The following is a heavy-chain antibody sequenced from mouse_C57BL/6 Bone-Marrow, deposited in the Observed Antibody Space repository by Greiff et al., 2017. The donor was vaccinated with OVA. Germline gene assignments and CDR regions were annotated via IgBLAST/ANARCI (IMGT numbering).Heavy chain of an antibody. CDR2: IWRGGST. CDR3: AKLTMVTTGPYPMDY. D-gene: IGHD2-2*01. Sequence: VMLVESGPGLVQPSQSLSITCTVSGFSLTSYGVHWVRQSPGKGLEWLGVIWRGGSTDYNAAFMSRLSITKDNSKSQVFFKMNSLQADDTAIYYCAKLTMVTTGPYPMDYWGQGTSVTVSS. V-gene: IGHV2-5*01. CDR1: GFSLTSYG. J-gene: IGHJ4*01.